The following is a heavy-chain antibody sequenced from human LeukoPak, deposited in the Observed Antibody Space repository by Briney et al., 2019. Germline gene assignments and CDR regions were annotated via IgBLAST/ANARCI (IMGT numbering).Heavy chain of an antibody. V-gene: IGHV4-59*08. Sequence: SETLSLTCTVSGGSISSYYWSWIRQPPGKGLGWIGYIYYSGSTNYNPSLKSRVTISVDTSKNQFSLKLSSVTAADTAVYYCARHVQDTAMVTPLYYFDYWGQGTLVTVSS. J-gene: IGHJ4*02. D-gene: IGHD5-18*01. CDR2: IYYSGST. CDR3: ARHVQDTAMVTPLYYFDY. CDR1: GGSISSYY.